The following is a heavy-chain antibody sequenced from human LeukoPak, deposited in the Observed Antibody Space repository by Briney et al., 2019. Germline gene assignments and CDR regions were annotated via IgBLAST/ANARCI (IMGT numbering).Heavy chain of an antibody. J-gene: IGHJ3*02. D-gene: IGHD4-11*01. V-gene: IGHV5-51*01. CDR1: GYSFTSYW. Sequence: GESLQISCKGSGYSFTSYWIGWVRQMPGKGLEWMGIIYPGDSDTRYSPSFQGQVTISADKSISTAYLQWSSLKASDTAMYYCASSLDYSNSSDAFDIWGQGTMVTVSS. CDR2: IYPGDSDT. CDR3: ASSLDYSNSSDAFDI.